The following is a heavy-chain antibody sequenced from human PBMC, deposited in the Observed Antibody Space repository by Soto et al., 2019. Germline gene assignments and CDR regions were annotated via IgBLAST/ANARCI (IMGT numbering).Heavy chain of an antibody. V-gene: IGHV4-59*01. D-gene: IGHD5-12*01. CDR2: TYYRGST. J-gene: IGHJ4*02. CDR1: GDSISSYY. Sequence: QVQLQESGPGLVKPSETLSLTCTVSGDSISSYYWNWIRQPPGKGLEWIGYTYYRGSTDYNPSLNSRVTISVDTYKNQFALKLTSVTAADTAVYYCARGRGYSGYDLGYCGQGNLVAVSS. CDR3: ARGRGYSGYDLGY.